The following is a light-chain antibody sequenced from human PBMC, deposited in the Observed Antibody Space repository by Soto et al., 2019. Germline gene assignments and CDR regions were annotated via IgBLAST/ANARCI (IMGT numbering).Light chain of an antibody. Sequence: QAVVTQPPSASGTPGQRVTISCSGGNSNIGSNTVNWYQQPPGTAPKLLIYNNDQRPSGVPDRFSGSKSGTSASLAISGLQSEDEADYYCAAWDDSLNGYVFGTGTQLTVL. CDR2: NND. CDR3: AAWDDSLNGYV. J-gene: IGLJ1*01. V-gene: IGLV1-44*01. CDR1: NSNIGSNT.